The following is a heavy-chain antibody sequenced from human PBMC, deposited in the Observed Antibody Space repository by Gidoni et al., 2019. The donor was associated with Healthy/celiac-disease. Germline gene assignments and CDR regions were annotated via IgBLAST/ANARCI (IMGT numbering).Heavy chain of an antibody. J-gene: IGHJ6*02. Sequence: EVQLVESGGGLVQPGGSLSLSCAASGFTFSIYWMSWVRPAPGKGLEWVANIKQDGSEKYYVDSVKGRFTISRDNAKNSLYLQMNSLRAEDTAVYYCARDSYCSSTSCYFFYQNYYYYYGMDVWGQGTTVTVSS. CDR1: GFTFSIYW. CDR3: ARDSYCSSTSCYFFYQNYYYYYGMDV. CDR2: IKQDGSEK. V-gene: IGHV3-7*01. D-gene: IGHD2-2*01.